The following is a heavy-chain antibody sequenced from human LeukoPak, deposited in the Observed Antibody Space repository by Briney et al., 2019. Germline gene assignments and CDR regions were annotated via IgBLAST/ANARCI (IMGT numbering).Heavy chain of an antibody. Sequence: SETLSLTCVVYGGSFSGYFWSWIRQPPGKWLEWIGEINHSGSTKYNPSLKSRVTISVDMSKNQFSLKLSSVTAADTAVYYCARSTSLHLWKRVDYWGQGTLVTVSS. J-gene: IGHJ4*02. CDR2: INHSGST. V-gene: IGHV4-34*01. CDR1: GGSFSGYF. D-gene: IGHD3-16*02. CDR3: ARSTSLHLWKRVDY.